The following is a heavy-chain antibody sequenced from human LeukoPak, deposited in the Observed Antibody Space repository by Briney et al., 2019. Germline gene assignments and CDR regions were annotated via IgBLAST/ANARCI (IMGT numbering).Heavy chain of an antibody. J-gene: IGHJ3*02. CDR1: GGSISSSYW. V-gene: IGHV4-4*02. CDR2: IYHSGST. D-gene: IGHD3-22*01. CDR3: ARDLLRGGPDSSGSPEAFDI. Sequence: SGTLSLTCDVSGGSISSSYWWSWVRQPPGKGLEWIGEIYHSGSTNYNPSLKSRVTISVDKSKNQFSLKLSSVTAADTAVYYCARDLLRGGPDSSGSPEAFDIWGQGTMVTVSS.